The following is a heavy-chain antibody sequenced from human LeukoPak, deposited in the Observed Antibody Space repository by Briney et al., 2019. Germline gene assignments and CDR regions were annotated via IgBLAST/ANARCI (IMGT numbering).Heavy chain of an antibody. CDR1: GGSISSSSYY. CDR2: IYYSGST. J-gene: IGHJ6*02. V-gene: IGHV4-39*01. Sequence: SQTLSLTCTVSGGSISSSSYYWGWIRQPPGKGLEWIVSIYYSGSTYYNPSLKSRVTISVDTSKNQFSLKLSSVTAADTAVYYCATNSGYEDYYYYGMDVWGQGTTVTVSS. D-gene: IGHD5-12*01. CDR3: ATNSGYEDYYYYGMDV.